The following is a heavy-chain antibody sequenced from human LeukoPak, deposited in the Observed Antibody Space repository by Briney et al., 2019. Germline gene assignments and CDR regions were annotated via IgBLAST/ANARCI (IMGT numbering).Heavy chain of an antibody. V-gene: IGHV3-21*01. Sequence: PGGSLRPSCAASGFTFSSYSMNWVRQAPGKGLEWVPSISSSSSYIYYADSVKGRFTISRDNAKNSLYLQMNSLRAEDTALYYCARDLSSGWYYFDYWGQGTLVTVSS. J-gene: IGHJ4*02. CDR2: ISSSSSYI. CDR1: GFTFSSYS. CDR3: ARDLSSGWYYFDY. D-gene: IGHD6-19*01.